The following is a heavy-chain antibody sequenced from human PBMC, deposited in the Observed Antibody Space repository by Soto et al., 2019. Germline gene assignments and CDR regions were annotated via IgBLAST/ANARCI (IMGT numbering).Heavy chain of an antibody. Sequence: QVQLQESGPGLVKPSQTLSLTCTVSGGSIRSGGSSWSWIRQHPGKGLEWIGYIYYSGSTYYNPSLKSRVTISVDTSKNQSSLKLSSVTAADTAVYYCARDSSGGMDVWGQGTTVTVSS. J-gene: IGHJ6*02. CDR3: ARDSSGGMDV. CDR1: GGSIRSGGSS. D-gene: IGHD2-8*02. CDR2: IYYSGST. V-gene: IGHV4-31*03.